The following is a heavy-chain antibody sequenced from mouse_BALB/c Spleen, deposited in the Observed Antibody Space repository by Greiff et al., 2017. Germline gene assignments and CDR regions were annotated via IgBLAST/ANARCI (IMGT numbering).Heavy chain of an antibody. J-gene: IGHJ2*01. CDR2: IRNKANGYTT. CDR1: GFTFTDYY. CDR3: ARLGYYGSSYPYYFDY. D-gene: IGHD1-1*01. Sequence: EVQGVESGGGLVQPGGSLRLSCATSGFTFTDYYMSWVRQPPGKALEWLGFIRNKANGYTTEYSASVKGRFTISRDNSQSILYLQMNTLRAEDSATYYCARLGYYGSSYPYYFDYWGQGTTLTVSS. V-gene: IGHV7-3*02.